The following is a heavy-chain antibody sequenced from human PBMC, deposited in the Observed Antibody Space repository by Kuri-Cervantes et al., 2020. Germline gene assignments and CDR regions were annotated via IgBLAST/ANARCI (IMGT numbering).Heavy chain of an antibody. V-gene: IGHV3-30*03. J-gene: IGHJ4*02. Sequence: GESLKISCAASGVTFSDYYMSWIRQAPGKGLEWVAFIEFNKSQIDYEDSVKGRFTISRDNTHSTLYLELNSLRADDTAVYFCARSLGNPLHPSFDYWGQGILVTVSS. CDR3: ARSLGNPLHPSFDY. CDR1: GVTFSDYY. CDR2: IEFNKSQI. D-gene: IGHD3-16*01.